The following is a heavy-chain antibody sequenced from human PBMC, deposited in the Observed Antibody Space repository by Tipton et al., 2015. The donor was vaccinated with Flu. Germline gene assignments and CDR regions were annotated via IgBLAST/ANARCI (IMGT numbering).Heavy chain of an antibody. V-gene: IGHV3-33*06. J-gene: IGHJ6*02. CDR3: AKGGTVREYYYRGMDV. Sequence: SLRLSCEASGFIFSDFGMHWVRQAPGKELGWVAVIWHDGTYKYYADSLKGRFTISRDNTKNTLYLQMNSLTAEDTAVYYCAKGGTVREYYYRGMDVWGQGTTVTVYS. CDR2: IWHDGTYK. CDR1: GFIFSDFG. D-gene: IGHD3-10*01.